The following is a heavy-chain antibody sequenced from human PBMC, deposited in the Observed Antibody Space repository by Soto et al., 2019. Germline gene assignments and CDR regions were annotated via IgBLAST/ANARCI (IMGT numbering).Heavy chain of an antibody. CDR3: ARDRGIAAAGSSNWFDP. V-gene: IGHV1-69*01. CDR1: GGTFSSYA. D-gene: IGHD6-13*01. CDR2: IIPIFGTA. Sequence: QVQLVQSVAEVKKPGSSVKVSCKASGGTFSSYAISWVRQAPGQGLEWMGGIIPIFGTANYAQKFQGRVTITADESTSTAYMELSSLRSEDTAVYYCARDRGIAAAGSSNWFDPWGQGTLVTVSS. J-gene: IGHJ5*02.